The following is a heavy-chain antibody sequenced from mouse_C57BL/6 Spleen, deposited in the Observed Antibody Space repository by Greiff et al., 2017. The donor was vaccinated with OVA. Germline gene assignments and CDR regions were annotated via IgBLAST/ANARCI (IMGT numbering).Heavy chain of an antibody. D-gene: IGHD6-2*01. V-gene: IGHV5-12*01. Sequence: EVMLVESGGGLVQPGGSLKLSCAASGFTFSDYYMYWVRQTPEKRLEWVAYISNGGGSTNYPDTVQGRFTISRDNAKNTLYLQMSRLKSEDSAMYYCARHEKLVGYFDVWGTGTTVTVSS. CDR2: ISNGGGST. J-gene: IGHJ1*03. CDR3: ARHEKLVGYFDV. CDR1: GFTFSDYY.